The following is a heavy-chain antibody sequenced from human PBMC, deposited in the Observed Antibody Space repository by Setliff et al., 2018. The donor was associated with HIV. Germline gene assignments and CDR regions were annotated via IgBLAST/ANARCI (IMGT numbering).Heavy chain of an antibody. CDR1: GCSSIDYF. D-gene: IGHD7-27*01. V-gene: IGHV1-2*02. CDR3: AGQFSNSFDS. J-gene: IGHJ4*02. CDR2: ISPYDLSE. Sequence: ASVKVSCKASGCSSIDYFIHWVRQAPGQGPEWMGWISPYDLSERTSQRFRGRVTMTRDTSINAAYLDLSGLTSDDTAVYYCAGQFSNSFDSWGQGTLVTVSS.